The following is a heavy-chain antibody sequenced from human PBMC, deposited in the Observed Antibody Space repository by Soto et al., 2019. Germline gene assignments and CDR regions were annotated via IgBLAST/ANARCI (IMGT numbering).Heavy chain of an antibody. CDR1: GYTFTSYG. V-gene: IGHV1-18*01. D-gene: IGHD2-8*01. CDR3: AGEEYCTNGVCYPYYYYGMDV. J-gene: IGHJ6*02. Sequence: ASVKVSCKTSGYTFTSYGISWVRQAPGQGLEWMGWISAYNGNTNYAQKLQGRVTMTTDTSTSTAYMELRSLRSDDTAVYYCAGEEYCTNGVCYPYYYYGMDVWGQGTTVTVSS. CDR2: ISAYNGNT.